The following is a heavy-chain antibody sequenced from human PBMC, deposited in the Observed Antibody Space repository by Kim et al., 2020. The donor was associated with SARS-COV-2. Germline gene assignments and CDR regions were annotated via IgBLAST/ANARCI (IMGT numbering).Heavy chain of an antibody. CDR3: ARGVASGDI. V-gene: IGHV4-34*01. J-gene: IGHJ3*02. CDR2: ST. D-gene: IGHD2-15*01. Sequence: STNDNPSLKSRVTISVDTSKNPFSLKLSSVTAADTAVYYCARGVASGDIWGQGTMVTVSS.